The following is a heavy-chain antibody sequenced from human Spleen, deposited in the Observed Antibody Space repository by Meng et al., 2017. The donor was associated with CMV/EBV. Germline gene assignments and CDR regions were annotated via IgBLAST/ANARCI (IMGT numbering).Heavy chain of an antibody. CDR2: INHSGST. CDR3: ARGPRTRFGERFDY. Sequence: QVKLQQWGAGLLQPSGTASLTCAGYGGSFSGYDWSWIRQPPGKGLEWIGEINHSGSTNYNPSLKSRVTISVDTSKNQFSLKLSSVTAADTAVYYCARGPRTRFGERFDYWGQGTLVTVSS. CDR1: GGSFSGYD. V-gene: IGHV4-34*01. D-gene: IGHD3-10*02. J-gene: IGHJ4*02.